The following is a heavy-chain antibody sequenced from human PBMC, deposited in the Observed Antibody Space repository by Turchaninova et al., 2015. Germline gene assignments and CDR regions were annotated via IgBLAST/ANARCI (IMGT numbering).Heavy chain of an antibody. V-gene: IGHV4-59*08. CDR2: IYYSGST. CDR3: ARYGELNYYYYYYMDV. Sequence: QVQLQESGPGLVKPSETLSLTCPVSGGSISSYYWSWIRVPPGKGLEWIGYIYYSGSTNYNPTLKSRVTISVDTSKNQFSLKLSSVTAADTAVYYCARYGELNYYYYYYMDVWGKGTTVTVSS. J-gene: IGHJ6*03. D-gene: IGHD1-7*01. CDR1: GGSISSYY.